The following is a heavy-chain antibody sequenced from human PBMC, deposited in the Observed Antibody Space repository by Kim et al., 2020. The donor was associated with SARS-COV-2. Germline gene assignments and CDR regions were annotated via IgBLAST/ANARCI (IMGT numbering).Heavy chain of an antibody. CDR3: VRGGMYGSGHNRLDP. CDR1: GFTFSIYD. Sequence: GGSLRLSCVASGFTFSIYDMYWVRQATGKGLEWVSSIGTTGDTYYPGSVKGRFTISREDAENSLFLQMNSLRDGDTAVYYCVRGGMYGSGHNRLDPWGQGTLVIVSS. CDR2: IGTTGDT. J-gene: IGHJ5*02. D-gene: IGHD3-10*01. V-gene: IGHV3-13*04.